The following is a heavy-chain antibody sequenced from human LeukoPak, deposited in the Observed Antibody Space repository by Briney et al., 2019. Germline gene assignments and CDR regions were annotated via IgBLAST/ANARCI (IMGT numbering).Heavy chain of an antibody. CDR1: GFTFSSYG. CDR3: AKPYSSSWYYFDY. V-gene: IGHV3-30*18. J-gene: IGHJ4*02. CDR2: ISYDGSNK. Sequence: PGGSLRLSCAASGFTFSSYGMHWVRQAPRKGLEWVAVISYDGSNKYYADSVKGRFTISRDNSKNTLYLQMNSLRAEDTGVYYCAKPYSSSWYYFDYWGQGTLVTVSS. D-gene: IGHD6-13*01.